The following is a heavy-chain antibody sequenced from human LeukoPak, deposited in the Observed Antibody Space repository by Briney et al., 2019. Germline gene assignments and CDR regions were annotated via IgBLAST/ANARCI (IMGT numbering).Heavy chain of an antibody. V-gene: IGHV1-69*05. D-gene: IGHD6-13*01. Sequence: ASVKVSCKASGDTFSSYTISWVRQAPGQGLEWMGRIIPIFGTTNYAQKFQGRVTITTDEFTSTAYMELSSLRSEDTAVYYCARVFIAKARVGAFDIWGQGTMVTVSS. CDR3: ARVFIAKARVGAFDI. J-gene: IGHJ3*02. CDR2: IIPIFGTT. CDR1: GDTFSSYT.